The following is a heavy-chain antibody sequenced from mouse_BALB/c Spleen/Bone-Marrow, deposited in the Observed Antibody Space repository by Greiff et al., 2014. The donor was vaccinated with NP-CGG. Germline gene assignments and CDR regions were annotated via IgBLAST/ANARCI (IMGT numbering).Heavy chain of an antibody. CDR1: GYSFTSYW. CDR3: TFLVKEDFAY. J-gene: IGHJ3*01. Sequence: VQLHQSGTVLARPGASVKMSCKASGYSFTSYWMHWVKQRPGQGLEWIGAFYPGNSDTTYNQKFKGKAKLTAVTSASTAYMELSSLTNEDSAVYYCTFLVKEDFAYWGQGTLVTVSA. V-gene: IGHV1-5*01. CDR2: FYPGNSDT. D-gene: IGHD2-10*02.